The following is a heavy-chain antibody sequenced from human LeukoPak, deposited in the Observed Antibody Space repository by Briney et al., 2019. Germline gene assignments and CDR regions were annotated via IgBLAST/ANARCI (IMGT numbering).Heavy chain of an antibody. D-gene: IGHD6-13*01. Sequence: GRSLRLSCAASGFTFSSYAMHWVRQAPGKGLEWVAVISYDGSNKYCADSVKGRFTISRDNSKNTLYLQMNSLRAEDTAVYYCARPPSIAAAGTPYYFDYWGQGTLVTVSS. J-gene: IGHJ4*02. CDR3: ARPPSIAAAGTPYYFDY. CDR2: ISYDGSNK. CDR1: GFTFSSYA. V-gene: IGHV3-30-3*01.